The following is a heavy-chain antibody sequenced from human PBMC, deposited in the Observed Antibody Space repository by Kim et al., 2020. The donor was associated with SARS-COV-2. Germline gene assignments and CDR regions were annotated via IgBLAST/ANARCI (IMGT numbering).Heavy chain of an antibody. CDR3: ARLDLHLFSAYDS. CDR1: GDSVSTDTVA. Sequence: SQTLSLTCAISGDSVSTDTVALNWIRQSPSRGLEWLGWTYYRSKWYHHYAESVKSRITINPDTSKNQFSLQLNSVTPDDSAVYYCARLDLHLFSAYDSWGQGTLVAVSS. CDR2: TYYRSKWYH. D-gene: IGHD3-22*01. J-gene: IGHJ5*01. V-gene: IGHV6-1*01.